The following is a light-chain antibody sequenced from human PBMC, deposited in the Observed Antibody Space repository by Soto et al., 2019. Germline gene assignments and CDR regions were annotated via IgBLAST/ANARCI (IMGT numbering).Light chain of an antibody. CDR1: QIISSY. CDR3: QQSFSTPFT. V-gene: IGKV1-39*01. CDR2: AAS. Sequence: DIQMTQSPSSVSASVGDRVTITCRASQIISSYLNWYQQKPGKAPKLLIYAASSLHSGVPSRFSGSGSGTDFTLTIVNLQPEDFATYFCQQSFSTPFTFGPGTKVDI. J-gene: IGKJ3*01.